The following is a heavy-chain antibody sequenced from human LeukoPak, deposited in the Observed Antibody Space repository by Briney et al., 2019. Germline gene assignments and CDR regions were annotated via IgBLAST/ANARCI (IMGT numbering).Heavy chain of an antibody. CDR3: ARGPPNWGYDY. CDR1: GYTFTSNC. CDR2: IYPRDGST. V-gene: IGHV1-46*01. Sequence: ASVKVSCKASGYTFTSNCIHWVRQAPGQGLEWMGMIYPRDGSTSYAQKFQGRVTVTRDTSTSTVHMELSGLRSEDTAVYYCARGPPNWGYDYWGPGTLVTVSS. D-gene: IGHD7-27*01. J-gene: IGHJ4*02.